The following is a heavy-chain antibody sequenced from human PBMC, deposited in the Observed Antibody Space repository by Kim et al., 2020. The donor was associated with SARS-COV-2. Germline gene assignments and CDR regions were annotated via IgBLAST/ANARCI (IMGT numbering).Heavy chain of an antibody. Sequence: ASVKVSCKASGYTFTSYAMNWVRQAPGQGLEWMGWINTNTGNPTYAQGFTGRFVFSLDTSVSTAYLQISSLKAEDTAVSYCARDLRGIGRYFDLWGRGTLVTVSS. D-gene: IGHD3-16*01. J-gene: IGHJ2*01. CDR2: INTNTGNP. V-gene: IGHV7-4-1*02. CDR3: ARDLRGIGRYFDL. CDR1: GYTFTSYA.